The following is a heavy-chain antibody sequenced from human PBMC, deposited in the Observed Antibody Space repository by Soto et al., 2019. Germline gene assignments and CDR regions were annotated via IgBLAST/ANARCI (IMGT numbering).Heavy chain of an antibody. CDR2: ISAYNGNT. V-gene: IGHV1-18*01. D-gene: IGHD2-15*01. CDR3: ARDYCSGGSCYSSGAFDI. Sequence: QVQLVQSGAEVKKPGASVKVSCKASGYTFTSYGISWVRQAPGQGLEWMGWISAYNGNTNYAQKLQGRVTMTTDTSTSTAYMEQRSLRSDDTAVYYCARDYCSGGSCYSSGAFDIWGQGTMVTVSS. J-gene: IGHJ3*02. CDR1: GYTFTSYG.